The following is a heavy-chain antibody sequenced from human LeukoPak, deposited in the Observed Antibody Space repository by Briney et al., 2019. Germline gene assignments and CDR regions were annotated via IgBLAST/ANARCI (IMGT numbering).Heavy chain of an antibody. D-gene: IGHD2-2*01. CDR1: GFTFSTYW. CDR3: AKAGTGIVVVPAAIGFDY. V-gene: IGHV3-23*01. CDR2: ISGSGGST. J-gene: IGHJ4*02. Sequence: GGSLRLSCAASGFTFSTYWMHWVRQVPGKGLEWVSAISGSGGSTYYADSVKGRFTISRDNSKNTLYLQMNSLRAEDTAVYYCAKAGTGIVVVPAAIGFDYWGQGTLVTVSS.